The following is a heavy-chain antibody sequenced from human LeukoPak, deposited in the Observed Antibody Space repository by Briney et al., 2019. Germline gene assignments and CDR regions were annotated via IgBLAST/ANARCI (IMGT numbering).Heavy chain of an antibody. CDR3: ARQWLVDYYFYGMDV. J-gene: IGHJ6*02. D-gene: IGHD6-19*01. CDR1: GFTFSSYA. Sequence: PGGSLRLSCAASGFTFSSYAMHWVRQAPGKGLVWVSRINSDGSITHYADSVKGRFTISRDNAKNTLYLQMSSLRAEDTAVYYCARQWLVDYYFYGMDVWGQGTTVTVSS. V-gene: IGHV3-74*01. CDR2: INSDGSIT.